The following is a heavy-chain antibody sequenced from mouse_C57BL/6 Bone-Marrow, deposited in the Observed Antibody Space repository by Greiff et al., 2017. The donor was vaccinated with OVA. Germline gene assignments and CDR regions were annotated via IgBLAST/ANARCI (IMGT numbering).Heavy chain of an antibody. Sequence: VQLQQPGAELVKPGASVKMSCKASGYTFTSYWITWVKQRPGQGLEWIGDIYPGSGSTNYNEKFKGKATLTVDTSSSTAYMQLSSLTSEDSAVYYCERQLYYYGSSYGYWGQGTTLTVSS. D-gene: IGHD1-1*01. CDR3: ERQLYYYGSSYGY. J-gene: IGHJ2*01. CDR1: GYTFTSYW. CDR2: IYPGSGST. V-gene: IGHV1-55*01.